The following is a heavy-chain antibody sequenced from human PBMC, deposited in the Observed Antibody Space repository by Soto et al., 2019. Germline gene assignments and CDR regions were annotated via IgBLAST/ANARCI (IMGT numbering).Heavy chain of an antibody. V-gene: IGHV1-3*01. J-gene: IGHJ3*02. CDR1: GYTFTSYA. CDR2: INAGNGNT. D-gene: IGHD2-2*01. CDR3: ASTISKYQPLPDAFDI. Sequence: ASVKVSCKASGYTFTSYAMHWVRQAPGQRLEWMGWINAGNGNTKYSQKFQGRVTITRDTSASTAYMELSSLRSEDTAVYYCASTISKYQPLPDAFDIWGQGTMVTVSS.